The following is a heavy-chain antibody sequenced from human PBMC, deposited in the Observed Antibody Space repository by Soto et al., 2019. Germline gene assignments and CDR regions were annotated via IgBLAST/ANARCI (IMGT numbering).Heavy chain of an antibody. CDR3: ANTYYNFWSGFYRGYYFDY. D-gene: IGHD3-3*01. CDR2: INHSGST. CDR1: GGSFSGYY. V-gene: IGHV4-34*01. J-gene: IGHJ4*02. Sequence: QVHLQQWGAGLLKPSETLSLTCAVYGGSFSGYYWSWIRQPPGKGLEWIGEINHSGSTNYNPSLKSRFTISVDTSKNQFSLKLSSVTAADTSVYFCANTYYNFWSGFYRGYYFDYWGQGTLVSVSS.